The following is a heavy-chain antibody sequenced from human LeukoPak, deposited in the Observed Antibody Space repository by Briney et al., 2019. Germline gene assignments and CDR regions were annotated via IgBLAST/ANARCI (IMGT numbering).Heavy chain of an antibody. J-gene: IGHJ4*02. Sequence: ASVKVSCKASGYTFKNYDINWVRQAPGQGLEWMGRIIPIFGTANYAQKFQGRVAITTDESTSTAYMELSSLRSEDTAVYYCARGSPSSYWGQGTLVTVSS. CDR1: GYTFKNYD. CDR2: IIPIFGTA. V-gene: IGHV1-69*05. CDR3: ARGSPSSY. D-gene: IGHD3-10*01.